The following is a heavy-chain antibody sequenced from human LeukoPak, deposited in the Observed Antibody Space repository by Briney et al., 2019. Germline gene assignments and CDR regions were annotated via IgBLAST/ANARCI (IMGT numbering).Heavy chain of an antibody. CDR1: GGTFSTFP. Sequence: GASVKVSCKASGGTFSTFPISWVRQAPGQGLEWIGGIIPIFGPNYAQKFQGRATISADLATATAYMELGSLTSEDTSVYYCATGKDRSGYYYSLDYWGQGTLVAVSS. CDR2: IIPIFGP. D-gene: IGHD3-22*01. V-gene: IGHV1-69*13. CDR3: ATGKDRSGYYYSLDY. J-gene: IGHJ4*02.